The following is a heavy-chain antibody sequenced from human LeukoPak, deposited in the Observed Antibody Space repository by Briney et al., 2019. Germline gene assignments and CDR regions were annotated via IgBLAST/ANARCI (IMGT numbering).Heavy chain of an antibody. V-gene: IGHV3-9*01. CDR3: AKEGQQLGYAFDI. D-gene: IGHD6-13*01. J-gene: IGHJ3*02. CDR2: ISWNSGSI. CDR1: GFTFDDNS. Sequence: PARSLRLFCAASGFTFDDNSMHWVRQAPGNGLEWVSGISWNSGSIGDADSVKGRFTISRDNAKTSLYLQMNSLRAEDTALYYCAKEGQQLGYAFDIWGQGTMVTVSS.